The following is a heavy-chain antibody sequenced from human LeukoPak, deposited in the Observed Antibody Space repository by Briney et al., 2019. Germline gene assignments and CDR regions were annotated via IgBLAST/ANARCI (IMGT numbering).Heavy chain of an antibody. CDR3: AVMGATTTRIDY. D-gene: IGHD1-26*01. CDR1: GFRFSTYW. V-gene: IGHV3-7*03. J-gene: IGHJ4*02. Sequence: GGSLRLSCAASGFRFSTYWMSWVRQAPGKGLEWVADIKKDESATYYVDSVKGRFTISRDNAKNSLYLEMKSLRAEDTAVYYCAVMGATTTRIDYWGQGTLVTVSS. CDR2: IKKDESAT.